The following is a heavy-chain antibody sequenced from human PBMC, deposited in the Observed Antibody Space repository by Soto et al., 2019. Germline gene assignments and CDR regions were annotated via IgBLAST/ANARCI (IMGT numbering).Heavy chain of an antibody. Sequence: SETLSLTCTVSGGSISSYYWSWIRQPPGKGLEWIGYIYYSGSTNYNPSLKSRVTISVDTSKNQFSLKLSSVTAADTAVYYCARGWYCSGGSCYRDAFDIWGQGTMVTVS. CDR2: IYYSGST. CDR1: GGSISSYY. V-gene: IGHV4-59*01. D-gene: IGHD2-15*01. J-gene: IGHJ3*02. CDR3: ARGWYCSGGSCYRDAFDI.